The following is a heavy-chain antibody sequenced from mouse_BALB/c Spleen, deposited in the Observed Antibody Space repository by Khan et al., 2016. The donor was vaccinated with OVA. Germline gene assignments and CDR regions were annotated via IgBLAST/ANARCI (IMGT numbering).Heavy chain of an antibody. V-gene: IGHV1-81*01. CDR3: ARGDGYYVYFDY. CDR2: IYPGSDNA. D-gene: IGHD2-3*01. CDR1: GYTFTYYV. Sequence: QLVQSGPELVKPGASVKMSCKASGYTFTYYVITWVKQRTGQGLEWIGEIYPGSDNAYYNERFKGKDTLTADKSFNPPHMQLSSLTSDDSAVYFCARGDGYYVYFDYWGQGTTLTVSS. J-gene: IGHJ2*01.